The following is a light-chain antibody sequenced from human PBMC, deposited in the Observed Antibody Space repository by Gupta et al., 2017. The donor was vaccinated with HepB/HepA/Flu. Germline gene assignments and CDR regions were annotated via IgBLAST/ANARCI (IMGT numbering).Light chain of an antibody. CDR3: GTWDNSRTDGV. V-gene: IGLV1-51*01. Sequence: ISCSGSSSNIGYNYVSWYQHLPGEAPNLLIYDNYKRPSGIPDRFSGSRSGTSATLGITGLQTGDEADYYCGTWDNSRTDGVFGGGTKLTVL. CDR1: SSNIGYNY. CDR2: DNY. J-gene: IGLJ2*01.